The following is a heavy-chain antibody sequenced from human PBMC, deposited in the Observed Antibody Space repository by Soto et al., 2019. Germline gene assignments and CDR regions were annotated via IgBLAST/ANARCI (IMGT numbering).Heavy chain of an antibody. J-gene: IGHJ6*02. Sequence: SEPLSLTCTVSGGSISSYYWSWIRQPPGKGLEWIGYIYYSGSTNYNPSLKSRVTISVDTSKNQFSLKLSSVTAADTAVYYCARGRYYDILTGYYYYYYGMDVWGQGTTVTVSS. CDR3: ARGRYYDILTGYYYYYYGMDV. CDR1: GGSISSYY. V-gene: IGHV4-59*01. CDR2: IYYSGST. D-gene: IGHD3-9*01.